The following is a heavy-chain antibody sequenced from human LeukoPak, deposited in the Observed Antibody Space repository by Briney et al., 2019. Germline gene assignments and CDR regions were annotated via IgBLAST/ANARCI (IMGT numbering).Heavy chain of an antibody. J-gene: IGHJ4*02. Sequence: GRSLTLSCAASGFTFSTYAMHWVRQAPGKGLEWVADMSYDGNNEYYGDSVKGRFTISRDNSKNTLYLQMNSLRAEDTAVYYCASKYSNYGYWGQGTLVTVSS. CDR2: MSYDGNNE. D-gene: IGHD4-11*01. CDR1: GFTFSTYA. CDR3: ASKYSNYGY. V-gene: IGHV3-30-3*01.